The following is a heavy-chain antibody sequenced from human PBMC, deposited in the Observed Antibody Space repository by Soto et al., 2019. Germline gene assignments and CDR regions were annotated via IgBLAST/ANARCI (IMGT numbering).Heavy chain of an antibody. CDR1: GYTFTGHY. D-gene: IGHD1-26*01. Sequence: QVQLVQSGAEVKKPGASVKVSCKASGYTFTGHYIHWVRQAPEQGPEWMGENGPGSGATRYAQRFQGRVTMTRDMSITTVYMELNNLSPDDTAVYYCGRGRSGQIVVFYWGQGTPVTVSS. V-gene: IGHV1-2*02. J-gene: IGHJ4*02. CDR3: GRGRSGQIVVFY. CDR2: NGPGSGAT.